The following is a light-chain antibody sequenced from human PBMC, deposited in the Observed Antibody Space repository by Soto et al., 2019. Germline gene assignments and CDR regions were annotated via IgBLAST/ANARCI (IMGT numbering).Light chain of an antibody. Sequence: EIVMTQSPATLSVSPGDTATLSCRASQSIGSNVGWYQQKPGQAPRLLIYGASTRATGISARFSGSGSGTEFSLTISSLQSDDLAVYYCQQYNTWSLITFGQGTRLEIK. V-gene: IGKV3-15*01. J-gene: IGKJ5*01. CDR2: GAS. CDR1: QSIGSN. CDR3: QQYNTWSLIT.